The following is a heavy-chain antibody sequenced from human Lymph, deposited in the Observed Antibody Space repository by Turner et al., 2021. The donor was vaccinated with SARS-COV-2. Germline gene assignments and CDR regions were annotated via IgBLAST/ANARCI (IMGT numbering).Heavy chain of an antibody. CDR2: ISYDGNNK. Sequence: QVQLVGSGGGLVQPGRSLRLSCAASGFTFSSYAMHWVRQAPGKGLEWVSVISYDGNNKYYADSVRGRFTISRDNSKNTLYLQMNSLRAEDTAVYYCARGLSGNYYFFDYWGQGTLVTVSS. CDR1: GFTFSSYA. D-gene: IGHD1-26*01. J-gene: IGHJ4*02. V-gene: IGHV3-30-3*01. CDR3: ARGLSGNYYFFDY.